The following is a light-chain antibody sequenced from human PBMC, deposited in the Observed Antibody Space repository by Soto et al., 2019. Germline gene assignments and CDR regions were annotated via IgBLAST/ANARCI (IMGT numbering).Light chain of an antibody. CDR3: SSYTSSSTYV. CDR1: SSDVGRYNR. Sequence: QSVLTQPPSVSGSPGQSVAISCTGTSSDVGRYNRVSWYQQPPGTAPKVMIYEVSNRPSGFPYRFSGSKSGNTASLTISGLQAEDEADYYCSSYTSSSTYVFGTGTKVTVL. V-gene: IGLV2-18*02. J-gene: IGLJ1*01. CDR2: EVS.